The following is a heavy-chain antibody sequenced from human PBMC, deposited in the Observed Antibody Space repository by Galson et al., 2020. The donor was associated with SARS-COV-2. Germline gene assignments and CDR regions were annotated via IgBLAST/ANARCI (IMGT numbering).Heavy chain of an antibody. Sequence: GESLKISCQASGYSFPSYWIGWVRQMPGKGLEWMGIIYPGASDTKYNPSFQGQVTISADKSITTAYLQWNSLKTSDTAMYFCTRLAAHCSGADCYSYFDSWGQGTPVTVSS. CDR2: IYPGASDT. J-gene: IGHJ4*02. D-gene: IGHD2-15*01. CDR3: TRLAAHCSGADCYSYFDS. V-gene: IGHV5-51*01. CDR1: GYSFPSYW.